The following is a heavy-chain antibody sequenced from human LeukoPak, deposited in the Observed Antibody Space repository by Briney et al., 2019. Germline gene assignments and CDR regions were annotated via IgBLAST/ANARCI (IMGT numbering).Heavy chain of an antibody. CDR1: GDSMSSYY. CDR2: IYTSGTT. Sequence: PSETLSLTCTVSGDSMSSYYWSWIRQPAGKGLEWIGRIYTSGTTSYNPSLKSRVTMSVDTSKNQLSLKLNSVTATDTAVYYCARGSHYGSGRPFDYWGQGTLVTVSS. V-gene: IGHV4-4*07. CDR3: ARGSHYGSGRPFDY. J-gene: IGHJ4*02. D-gene: IGHD3-10*01.